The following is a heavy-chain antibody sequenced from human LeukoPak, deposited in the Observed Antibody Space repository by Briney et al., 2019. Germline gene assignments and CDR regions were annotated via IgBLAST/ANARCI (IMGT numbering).Heavy chain of an antibody. CDR2: ISYDGSNK. D-gene: IGHD4-17*01. CDR3: ARGSMTTATQTSLGYFDF. CDR1: GFTFSSYA. Sequence: GGSLRLSCAASGFTFSSYAMHWVRQAPGKGLEWVAVISYDGSNKYYADSVKGRFTISRDNSKNTLYLQMNSLRAEDTAVYYCARGSMTTATQTSLGYFDFWGRGTLVTVSS. V-gene: IGHV3-30*04. J-gene: IGHJ2*01.